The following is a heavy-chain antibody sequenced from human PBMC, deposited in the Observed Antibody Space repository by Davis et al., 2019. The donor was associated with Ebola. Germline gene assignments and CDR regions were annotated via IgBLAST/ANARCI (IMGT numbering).Heavy chain of an antibody. CDR3: ARWDYGDYGLYYYYGMDV. CDR2: ISSSSSTI. Sequence: SCKTSGGTFTNYAVNWVRQAPGKGLEWVSYISSSSSTIYYADSVKGRFTISRDNAKNSLYLQMNSLRDEDTAVYYCARWDYGDYGLYYYYGMDVWGKGTTVTVSS. D-gene: IGHD4-17*01. J-gene: IGHJ6*04. CDR1: GGTFTNYA. V-gene: IGHV3-48*02.